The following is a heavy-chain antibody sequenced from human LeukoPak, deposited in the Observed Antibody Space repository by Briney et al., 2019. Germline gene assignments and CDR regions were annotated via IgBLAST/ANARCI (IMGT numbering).Heavy chain of an antibody. D-gene: IGHD3-22*01. CDR3: TRDPAGYAYGYSFFDY. V-gene: IGHV3-49*03. Sequence: GGSLILSCTASGFTFGDYAMSWFRQAPGKGLELVGFIRSETYGGTTEYAASVKGRLSISRDDSKSIAYLQMNSLKTEDTAVYFCTRDPAGYAYGYSFFDYWGQGTLVTVSS. J-gene: IGHJ4*02. CDR1: GFTFGDYA. CDR2: IRSETYGGTT.